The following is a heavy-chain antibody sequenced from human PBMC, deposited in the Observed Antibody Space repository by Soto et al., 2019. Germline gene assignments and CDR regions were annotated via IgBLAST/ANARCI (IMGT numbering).Heavy chain of an antibody. CDR2: ISAYNGNT. CDR1: GYSFTSYG. V-gene: IGHV1-18*01. J-gene: IGHJ4*02. Sequence: GASVKVSCKASGYSFTSYGISWVRQAPGQGLEWMGWISAYNGNTNYAQKLQGRVTMTTDTSTSTAYMDLRSLRSDDTAVYYCARDRVGVAAAGYDYWGQGTLVTVSS. D-gene: IGHD6-13*01. CDR3: ARDRVGVAAAGYDY.